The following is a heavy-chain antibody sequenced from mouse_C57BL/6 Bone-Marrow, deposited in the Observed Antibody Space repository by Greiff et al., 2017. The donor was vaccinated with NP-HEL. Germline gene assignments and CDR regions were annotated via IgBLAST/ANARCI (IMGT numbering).Heavy chain of an antibody. CDR1: GFTFSDYG. Sequence: EVQLEESGGGLVQPGGSLKLSCAASGFTFSDYGMAWVRQAPRKGPEWVAFISNLAYSIYYADTVTGRFTISRENAKNTLYLALSSLRSEDTAMYYCARRYDGYSYFDDWGQGTTLTVSS. CDR3: ARRYDGYSYFDD. CDR2: ISNLAYSI. D-gene: IGHD2-3*01. J-gene: IGHJ2*01. V-gene: IGHV5-15*04.